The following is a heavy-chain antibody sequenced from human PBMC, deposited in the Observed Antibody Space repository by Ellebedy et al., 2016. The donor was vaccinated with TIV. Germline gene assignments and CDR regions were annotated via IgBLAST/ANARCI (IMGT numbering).Heavy chain of an antibody. Sequence: PGGSLRLSCKGSGYSFTSYWIGWVRQMPGKGLEWMGIIYPGDSDTRYSPSFQGQVTISADKSISTAYLQWSSLKASDTAMYYCAGSYYYDSSAIVGDAFDIWGQGTMVTVSS. CDR2: IYPGDSDT. CDR1: GYSFTSYW. CDR3: AGSYYYDSSAIVGDAFDI. D-gene: IGHD3-22*01. V-gene: IGHV5-51*01. J-gene: IGHJ3*02.